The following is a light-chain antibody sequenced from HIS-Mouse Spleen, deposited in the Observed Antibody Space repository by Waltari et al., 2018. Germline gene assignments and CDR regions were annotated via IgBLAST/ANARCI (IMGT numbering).Light chain of an antibody. CDR3: NSRDSSGNRV. CDR1: SLRSYY. CDR2: GKN. J-gene: IGLJ3*02. V-gene: IGLV3-19*01. Sequence: SSELTQDPAVSVALGQTVRITCQGDSLRSYYASWYQQKPGQAPGIVIYGKNNRPSGIPDRFSGSSSGNTASRTSTGAQAEDGADYYCNSRDSSGNRVFGGGTKLTVL.